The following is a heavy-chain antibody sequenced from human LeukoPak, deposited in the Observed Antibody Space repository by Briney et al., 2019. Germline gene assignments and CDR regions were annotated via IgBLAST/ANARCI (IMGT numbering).Heavy chain of an antibody. CDR3: AKGGPYDILTGNDY. Sequence: PGGSLRLSCAASGFTFSSYSMNWVRQAPGKGVEWVSYISSSSSTIYYADSVKGRFTISRDNSKNTLYLQMNSLRAEDTAVYYCAKGGPYDILTGNDYWGQGTLVTVSS. J-gene: IGHJ4*02. D-gene: IGHD3-9*01. V-gene: IGHV3-48*01. CDR2: ISSSSSTI. CDR1: GFTFSSYS.